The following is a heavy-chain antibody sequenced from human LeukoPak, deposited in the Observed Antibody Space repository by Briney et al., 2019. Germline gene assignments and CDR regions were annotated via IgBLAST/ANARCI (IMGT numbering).Heavy chain of an antibody. CDR1: GFTFSSYA. J-gene: IGHJ4*02. CDR3: ARGSDIWTGYYYFDY. CDR2: ISGSGGST. V-gene: IGHV3-23*01. Sequence: GGSLRLSCAASGFTFSSYAMSWVRQAPGKGLEWVSAISGSGGSTYYADSVKGRFTISRDNSKNTLYLQMNSLRTEDTAVYYCARGSDIWTGYYYFDYWGQGTLVTVSS. D-gene: IGHD3-9*01.